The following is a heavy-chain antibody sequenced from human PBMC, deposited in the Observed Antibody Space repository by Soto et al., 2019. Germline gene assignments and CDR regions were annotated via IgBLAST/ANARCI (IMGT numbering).Heavy chain of an antibody. CDR2: ISGSGGST. CDR1: GFTFSSYA. D-gene: IGHD3-22*01. J-gene: IGHJ5*02. Sequence: GGSLRLSCAASGFTFSSYAMSWVRQAPGKGLEWVSAISGSGGSTYYADSVKGRFTISRDNSKNTLYLQMNSLRAEDTAVYYCAKVGSTYYYDSSGYYPPISWGQGTLVTVSS. V-gene: IGHV3-23*01. CDR3: AKVGSTYYYDSSGYYPPIS.